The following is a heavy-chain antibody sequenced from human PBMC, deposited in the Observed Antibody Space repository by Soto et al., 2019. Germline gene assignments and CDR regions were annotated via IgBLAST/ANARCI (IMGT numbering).Heavy chain of an antibody. D-gene: IGHD4-17*01. V-gene: IGHV3-23*01. Sequence: PGGSLRLSCAASGFTLRNYAMSWVRQAPGKGLEWVSALSGSGGSTYYADSVQGRFTISRDNTKNTLYLQMNSLRAEDTALYYCATTTEDYRDSAFDHWGQGTLVTVSS. J-gene: IGHJ4*02. CDR2: LSGSGGST. CDR1: GFTLRNYA. CDR3: ATTTEDYRDSAFDH.